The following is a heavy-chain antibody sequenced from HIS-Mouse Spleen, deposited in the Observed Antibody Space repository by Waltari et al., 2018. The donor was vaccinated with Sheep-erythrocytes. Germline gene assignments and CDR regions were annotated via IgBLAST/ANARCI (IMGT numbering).Heavy chain of an antibody. CDR1: GCSIRSSSSY. CDR2: IYYSGST. CDR3: ARLYYYDSSGYYFDY. D-gene: IGHD3-22*01. Sequence: QLQLQESGPGLVKPSETLSLTCTVSGCSIRSSSSYWGWIRQPPGKGLEWIGSIYYSGSTYYNPSLKSRVTISVDTSKNQFSLKLSSVTAADTAVYYCARLYYYDSSGYYFDYWGQGTLVTVSS. V-gene: IGHV4-39*01. J-gene: IGHJ4*02.